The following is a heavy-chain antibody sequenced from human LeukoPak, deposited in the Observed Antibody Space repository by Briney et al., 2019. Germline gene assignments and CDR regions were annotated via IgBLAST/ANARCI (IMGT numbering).Heavy chain of an antibody. V-gene: IGHV3-74*01. CDR1: GFTFSTYW. J-gene: IGHJ6*02. Sequence: PGGSLRPSCAASGFTFSTYWMHWVRQDPGKGPVWVSRINSDGSSTIYADSVKGRFTISRDNAKSTLYLQMNSLRAEDTAVYYCARSYGMDVWGQGTTVTVSS. CDR2: INSDGSST. CDR3: ARSYGMDV.